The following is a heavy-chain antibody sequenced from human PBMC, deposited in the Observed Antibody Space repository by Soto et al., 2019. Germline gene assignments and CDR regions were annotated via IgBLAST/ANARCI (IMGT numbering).Heavy chain of an antibody. CDR3: ARDRPLGDSSSPRYYFDY. CDR1: GYTFTSYA. CDR2: INAGNGNT. D-gene: IGHD6-6*01. Sequence: VKVSCKASGYTFTSYAMHWVRQAPGQRLEWMGWINAGNGNTKYSQKFQGRVTITRDTSASTAYMELSSLRSEDTAVYYCARDRPLGDSSSPRYYFDYWGQGTLVTVSS. V-gene: IGHV1-3*01. J-gene: IGHJ4*02.